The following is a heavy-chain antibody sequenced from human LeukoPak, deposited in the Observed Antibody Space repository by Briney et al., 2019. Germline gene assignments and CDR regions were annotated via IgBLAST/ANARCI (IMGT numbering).Heavy chain of an antibody. CDR1: GFTFSSYW. D-gene: IGHD3-22*01. CDR3: ARDCPMTRKEGAFDI. V-gene: IGHV3-7*01. Sequence: GGSLRLSCAASGFTFSSYWMSWVRQAPGKGLEWVANIKQDGSEKYYVDSVKGRFTISRDNAKNSLYLQMNSLRAEDTAVYYCARDCPMTRKEGAFDIWGQGTMVTVSS. J-gene: IGHJ3*02. CDR2: IKQDGSEK.